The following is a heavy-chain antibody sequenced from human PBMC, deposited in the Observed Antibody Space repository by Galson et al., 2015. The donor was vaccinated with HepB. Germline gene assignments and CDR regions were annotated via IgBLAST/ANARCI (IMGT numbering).Heavy chain of an antibody. V-gene: IGHV3-30*03. D-gene: IGHD6-13*01. J-gene: IGHJ4*02. CDR2: ISYDGSNK. CDR1: GFTFSDYY. CDR3: ARDQIAAAVGYFDY. Sequence: SLRLSCAASGFTFSDYYMSWIRQAPGKGLEWVAVISYDGSNKYYADSVKGRFTISRDNSKNTLYLQMNSLRAEDTAVYYCARDQIAAAVGYFDYWGQGTLVTVSS.